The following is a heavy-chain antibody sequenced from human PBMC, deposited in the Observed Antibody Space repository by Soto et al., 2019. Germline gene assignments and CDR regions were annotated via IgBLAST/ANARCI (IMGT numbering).Heavy chain of an antibody. V-gene: IGHV4-39*01. D-gene: IGHD3-3*01. CDR3: ARRITIFGVVIIGNWFDP. CDR2: IYYSGST. J-gene: IGHJ5*02. Sequence: SETLSLTCTVSGGSISSSSYYWGWIRQPPGKGLEWIGSIYYSGSTYYNPSLKSRVTISVDTSKNQFSLKLGSVTAADTAVYYCARRITIFGVVIIGNWFDPWGQGTLVTVSS. CDR1: GGSISSSSYY.